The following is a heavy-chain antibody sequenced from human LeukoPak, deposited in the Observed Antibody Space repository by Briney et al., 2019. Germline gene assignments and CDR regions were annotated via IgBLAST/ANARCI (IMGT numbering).Heavy chain of an antibody. J-gene: IGHJ4*02. D-gene: IGHD3-22*01. V-gene: IGHV3-21*01. CDR3: ARDLPYDSNGRDPFDY. Sequence: PGGSLRLSCAASGFTFSTYNMNWVRQAPGEGLEWVSFISSSSTYIHYADSVKGRFTISRDNAKNSLYLQMNSLRAEDTAVYYCARDLPYDSNGRDPFDYWGQGTLVTVSS. CDR2: ISSSSTYI. CDR1: GFTFSTYN.